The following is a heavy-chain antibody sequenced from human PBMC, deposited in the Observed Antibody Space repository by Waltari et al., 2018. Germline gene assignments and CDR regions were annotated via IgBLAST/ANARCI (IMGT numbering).Heavy chain of an antibody. V-gene: IGHV1-2*02. D-gene: IGHD2-8*01. J-gene: IGHJ4*02. CDR3: AKSPWNGPLDY. Sequence: QEHLVQSGAEVKKPGASVKVSCKASGYTLTGNYIHWVRQAPGQGLEWMGWINAKSGGTNYAQKFQGRVTVTRDTSISTAYMEVSSLRSDDTAVYYCAKSPWNGPLDYWGQGTLVTVSS. CDR2: INAKSGGT. CDR1: GYTLTGNY.